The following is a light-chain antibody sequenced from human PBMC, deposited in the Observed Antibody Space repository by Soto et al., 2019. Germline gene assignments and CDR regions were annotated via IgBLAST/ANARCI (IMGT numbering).Light chain of an antibody. V-gene: IGKV3-20*01. CDR3: QQYVTSSPRT. J-gene: IGKJ1*01. CDR1: HTISSSY. Sequence: EIVLTQSPSTLSLSPGERATLSCRASHTISSSYLAWYQQKPGQAPRLLMYGISRRATGIPDRCSGSGSGTDFTLTINRLEPEDFAVYYCQQYVTSSPRTFGQGTKVEIK. CDR2: GIS.